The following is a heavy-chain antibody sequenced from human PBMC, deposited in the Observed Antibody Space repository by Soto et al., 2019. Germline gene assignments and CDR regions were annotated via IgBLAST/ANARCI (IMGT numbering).Heavy chain of an antibody. J-gene: IGHJ4*02. Sequence: SETLSLTCTFSGCSISSDGYYLSWIRQHPGKGLEWIGYIFYSGSTYYNPSLKSRVAISVDTSKNQFSLKLSSVTAADTAVYYCARAPGDYFDCWGQGTLVTVSS. CDR1: GCSISSDGYY. CDR2: IFYSGST. CDR3: ARAPGDYFDC. V-gene: IGHV4-31*03.